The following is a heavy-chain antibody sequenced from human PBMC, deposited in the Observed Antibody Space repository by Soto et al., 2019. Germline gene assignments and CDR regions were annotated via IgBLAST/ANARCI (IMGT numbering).Heavy chain of an antibody. CDR2: ISWNSGSI. CDR3: AKDTYGDLYNWFDP. Sequence: EVQLVESGGGSVQPGRSLRLSCAASGFTFDDYAMHWVRQAPGKGLEWVSGISWNSGSIGYADSVKGRFTISRDNAKNSLYLQMNSLRAEDTALYYCAKDTYGDLYNWFDPWGQGTLVTVSS. D-gene: IGHD4-17*01. CDR1: GFTFDDYA. J-gene: IGHJ5*02. V-gene: IGHV3-9*01.